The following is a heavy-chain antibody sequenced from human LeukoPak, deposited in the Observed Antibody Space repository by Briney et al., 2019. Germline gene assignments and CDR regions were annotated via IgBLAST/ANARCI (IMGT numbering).Heavy chain of an antibody. CDR3: ARGYVYYDFWSGYRPYYYYMDV. CDR1: GYTFTSYD. V-gene: IGHV1-8*03. Sequence: ASVKVSCKASGYTFTSYDINWVRQATGQGLEWMGWMNPNSGNTGYAQKFQGRVTITRNTSISTAYMELSSLRSEDTAVYYCARGYVYYDFWSGYRPYYYYMDVWGKGTTVTVSS. CDR2: MNPNSGNT. D-gene: IGHD3-3*01. J-gene: IGHJ6*03.